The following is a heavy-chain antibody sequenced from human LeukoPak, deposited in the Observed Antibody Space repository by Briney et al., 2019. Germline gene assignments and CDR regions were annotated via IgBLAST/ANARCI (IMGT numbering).Heavy chain of an antibody. V-gene: IGHV3-21*01. Sequence: GGSLRLSCAASGFTFSSYSMNWVRQAPGKGLEWVSSISSSSSYIYYADSVKGRFTISRDNGKNSLYLQMNSLRAEDTAVYYCARAGTSIAAAGTFYYYYMDVWGKGTTVTVSS. J-gene: IGHJ6*03. CDR1: GFTFSSYS. D-gene: IGHD6-13*01. CDR3: ARAGTSIAAAGTFYYYYMDV. CDR2: ISSSSSYI.